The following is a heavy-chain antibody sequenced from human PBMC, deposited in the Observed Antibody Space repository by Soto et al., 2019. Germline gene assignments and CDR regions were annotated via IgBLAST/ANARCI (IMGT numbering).Heavy chain of an antibody. CDR3: ARDVTDFWSGHEGMDV. CDR1: VGSISNGGYY. Sequence: PSETLSLTGTVSVGSISNGGYYWTWILQHPGKGLEWIGYIYYSGSTYYNPSLKSRVTISVDTSKNQFSLKLTSVTAADTAVYYCARDVTDFWSGHEGMDVWGQGTTVTVSS. J-gene: IGHJ6*02. CDR2: IYYSGST. V-gene: IGHV4-31*03. D-gene: IGHD3-3*01.